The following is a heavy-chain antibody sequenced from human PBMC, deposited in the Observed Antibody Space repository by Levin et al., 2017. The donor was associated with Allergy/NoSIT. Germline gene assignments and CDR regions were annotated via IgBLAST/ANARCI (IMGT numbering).Heavy chain of an antibody. CDR2: IWYDGSNK. CDR3: ARDGQQWLFDY. CDR1: GFTFSNYG. Sequence: SCAASGFTFSNYGMHWVRQAPGKGLEWVAVIWYDGSNKYYADSVKGRFTISRDNSKNTLYLQMNSLRAEDTAVYYCARDGQQWLFDYWGQGTLVTVSS. J-gene: IGHJ4*02. D-gene: IGHD6-19*01. V-gene: IGHV3-33*01.